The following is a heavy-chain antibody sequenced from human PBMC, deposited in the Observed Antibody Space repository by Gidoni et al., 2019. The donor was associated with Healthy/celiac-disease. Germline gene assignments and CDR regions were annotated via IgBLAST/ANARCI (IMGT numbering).Heavy chain of an antibody. CDR3: ARAKDYCTNGVCSTGDY. D-gene: IGHD2-8*01. J-gene: IGHJ4*02. V-gene: IGHV3-20*01. Sequence: EVQLVESGGGVVRPGGSLRLSCAAAVFTFDDYGMSWVSQAPGKGLEWVSGINWNGGSTGYADSVKGRFTISRDNAKNSLYLQMNSLRAEDTALYHCARAKDYCTNGVCSTGDYWGQGTLVTVSS. CDR2: INWNGGST. CDR1: VFTFDDYG.